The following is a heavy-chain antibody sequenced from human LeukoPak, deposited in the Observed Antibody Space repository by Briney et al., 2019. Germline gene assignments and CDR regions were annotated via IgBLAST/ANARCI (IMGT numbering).Heavy chain of an antibody. V-gene: IGHV3-30*03. J-gene: IGHJ6*02. CDR2: ISYDGSNK. D-gene: IGHD3-3*01. CDR3: ARDRGLLRFLEWLSPYGMDV. CDR1: GFTFSSYG. Sequence: GGSLRLSCAASGFTFSSYGMHWVRQAPGKGLEWVAVISYDGSNKYYADSVKGRFTISRDNSKNTLYLQMNSLRAEDTAVYYCARDRGLLRFLEWLSPYGMDVWGQGTTVTVSS.